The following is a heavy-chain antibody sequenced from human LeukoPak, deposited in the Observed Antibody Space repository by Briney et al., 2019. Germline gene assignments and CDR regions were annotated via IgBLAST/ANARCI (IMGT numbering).Heavy chain of an antibody. Sequence: SETLSLTCAVYGGSFSDYYWTWIRQPPGKGLEWIGEINHSGSTNYSPSLKSRAIMFVDTSKNQFSLKLSSVTAADTAVYYCARELERRYHWFDPWGQGTLVTVSS. CDR3: ARELERRYHWFDP. V-gene: IGHV4-34*01. CDR1: GGSFSDYY. J-gene: IGHJ5*02. D-gene: IGHD1-1*01. CDR2: INHSGST.